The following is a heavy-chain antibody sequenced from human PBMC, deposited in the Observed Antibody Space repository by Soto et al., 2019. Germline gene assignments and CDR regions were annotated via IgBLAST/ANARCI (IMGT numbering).Heavy chain of an antibody. CDR3: TTDGPYGSGSQSNNWFDP. V-gene: IGHV3-15*01. CDR2: IKSKTDGGTT. Sequence: GALRLYCAASVFTFSNAWMSWVREAPGKGLEWVGRIKSKTDGGTTDYAAPVKGRFTISRDDSKNTLYLQMNSLKTEDTAAYYCTTDGPYGSGSQSNNWFDPWGQGTLVTVSS. D-gene: IGHD3-10*01. CDR1: VFTFSNAW. J-gene: IGHJ5*02.